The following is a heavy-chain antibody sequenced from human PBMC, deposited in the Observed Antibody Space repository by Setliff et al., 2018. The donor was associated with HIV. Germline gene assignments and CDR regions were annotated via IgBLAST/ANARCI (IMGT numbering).Heavy chain of an antibody. CDR2: INHNGST. D-gene: IGHD3-10*01. Sequence: SETLSLTCAVYGGSFSGYYWSWIRQPPGKGLEWIGEINHNGSTNYNPSLKSRVIISVDTSKNQFSLKLTSVTAADTAVYYCARRAGSDYFTRFDYWGQGTLVTVSS. V-gene: IGHV4-34*01. J-gene: IGHJ4*02. CDR1: GGSFSGYY. CDR3: ARRAGSDYFTRFDY.